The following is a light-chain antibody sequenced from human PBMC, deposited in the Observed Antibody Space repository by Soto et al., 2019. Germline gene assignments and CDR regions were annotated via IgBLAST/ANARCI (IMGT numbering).Light chain of an antibody. Sequence: IQMTQSPYSVSASVGDRVTITCRASQGLSTYLAWYQQKPGKAPKLLIYAASNLQSGVPSRFSGSGSGTEFTLTISSLQPDDFATYYCQHYNSYSEAVGPGTQVDIK. V-gene: IGKV1-5*01. CDR3: QHYNSYSEA. J-gene: IGKJ1*01. CDR1: QGLSTY. CDR2: AAS.